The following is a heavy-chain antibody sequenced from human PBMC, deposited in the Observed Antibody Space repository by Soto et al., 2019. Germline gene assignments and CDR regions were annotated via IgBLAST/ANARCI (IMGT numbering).Heavy chain of an antibody. J-gene: IGHJ4*02. Sequence: ETLCRTCSVYGGSFSGYYWSWIRQPPGKGLEWIGEINHSGSTNYNPSLKSRVTISLDTSKNQFSLKLSSVTAADTAVYYCARGFGVWAYWGQGTLVTVSS. D-gene: IGHD2-8*01. CDR1: GGSFSGYY. CDR3: ARGFGVWAY. V-gene: IGHV4-34*01. CDR2: INHSGST.